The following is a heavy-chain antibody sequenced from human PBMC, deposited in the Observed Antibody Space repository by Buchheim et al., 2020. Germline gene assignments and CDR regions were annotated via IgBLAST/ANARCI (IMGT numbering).Heavy chain of an antibody. CDR1: GYTFTSYY. D-gene: IGHD6-13*01. CDR3: ARDWVGYSTLLYYYYYGMDV. J-gene: IGHJ6*02. V-gene: IGHV1-46*01. Sequence: QVQLVQSGAEVKKPGASVKVSCKASGYTFTSYYMHWVRQAPGQGLEWMGIINPSGGSTSYAQKFQGRVTMTRDTSTSTVYMGLSSLRSEDTAVYYCARDWVGYSTLLYYYYYGMDVWGQGTT. CDR2: INPSGGST.